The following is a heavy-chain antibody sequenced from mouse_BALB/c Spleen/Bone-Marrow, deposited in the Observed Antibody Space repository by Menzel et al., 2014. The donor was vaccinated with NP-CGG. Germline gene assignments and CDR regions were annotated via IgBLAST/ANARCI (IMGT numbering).Heavy chain of an antibody. CDR1: GYSFTGYY. CDR3: ARGGTMTFYAMDY. Sequence: LVKTGASVKISCKVSGYSFTGYYMHWVKPSHGKSLEWIGYISCYNGATNYNQRFKGRATFTVDTSSSTAYMQFNSLTSEDSAVYYCARGGTMTFYAMDYWGQGTSVTVSS. CDR2: ISCYNGAT. J-gene: IGHJ4*01. V-gene: IGHV1S34*01. D-gene: IGHD2-4*01.